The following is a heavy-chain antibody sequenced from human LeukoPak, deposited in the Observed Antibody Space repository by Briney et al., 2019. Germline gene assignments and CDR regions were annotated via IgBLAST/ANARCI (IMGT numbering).Heavy chain of an antibody. CDR3: ARDLRYSSGWSDFGY. D-gene: IGHD6-19*01. J-gene: IGHJ4*02. CDR2: ISSSSSYI. V-gene: IGHV3-21*01. CDR1: GFTFSSYS. Sequence: GGSLRLSCAASGFTFSSYSMNWVRQAPGKGLEWVSSISSSSSYIYYADSVKGRFTISRDNAKNSLYLQMNSLRAEDTAVYYCARDLRYSSGWSDFGYWGQGTLVTVSS.